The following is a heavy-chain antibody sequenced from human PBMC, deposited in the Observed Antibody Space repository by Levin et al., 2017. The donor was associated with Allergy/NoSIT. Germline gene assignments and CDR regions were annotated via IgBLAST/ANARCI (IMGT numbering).Heavy chain of an antibody. J-gene: IGHJ5*02. V-gene: IGHV3-23*01. D-gene: IGHD3-22*01. CDR3: AKEEGGYYDSSERLVRNWFDP. CDR2: ISGSGGST. Sequence: GGSLRLSCAASGFTFSSYAMSWVRQAPGKGLEWVSAISGSGGSTYYADSVKGRFTISRDNSKNTLYLQMNSLRAEDTAVYYCAKEEGGYYDSSERLVRNWFDPWGQGTLVTVSS. CDR1: GFTFSSYA.